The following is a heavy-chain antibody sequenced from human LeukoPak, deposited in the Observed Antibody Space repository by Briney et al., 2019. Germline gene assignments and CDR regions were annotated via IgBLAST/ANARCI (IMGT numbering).Heavy chain of an antibody. V-gene: IGHV1-2*02. D-gene: IGHD2-15*01. CDR3: ARERTLTSCYDY. CDR1: GYTFTGYY. Sequence: ASVKVSCKASGYTFTGYYMHWVRQAPGQGVEWMGWINPNSGGTNYAQKFQGRVTMTRDTSISTAYMEVSRLRSDDTAVYYCARERTLTSCYDYWGQGTLVTVSS. CDR2: INPNSGGT. J-gene: IGHJ4*02.